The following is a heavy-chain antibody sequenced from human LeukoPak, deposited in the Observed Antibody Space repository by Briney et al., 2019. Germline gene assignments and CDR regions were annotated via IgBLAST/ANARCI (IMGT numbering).Heavy chain of an antibody. CDR2: IYYSGST. CDR3: ASMRSSGSEVGC. V-gene: IGHV4-59*08. D-gene: IGHD3-22*01. CDR1: GGSISSYY. J-gene: IGHJ4*02. Sequence: SETLSLTCTVSGGSISSYYWSWIRQPPGKGLEWIGYIYYSGSTNYNPSLKSRVTISVDTSKNQFSLKLSSVTAADTAVYYCASMRSSGSEVGCWGQGTLVTVSS.